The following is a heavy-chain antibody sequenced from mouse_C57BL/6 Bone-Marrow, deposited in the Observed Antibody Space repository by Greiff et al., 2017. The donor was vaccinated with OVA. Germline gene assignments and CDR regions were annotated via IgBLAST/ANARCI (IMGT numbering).Heavy chain of an antibody. D-gene: IGHD1-1*01. CDR2: IHPNSGST. V-gene: IGHV1-64*01. J-gene: IGHJ2*01. Sequence: QVHVKQPGAELVKPGASVKLSCKASGYTFTSYWMHWVKQRPGQGLEWIGMIHPNSGSTNYNEKFKSKATLTVDKSSSTAYMQLSSLTSEDAAVYYCARSVAEVDYWGQGTTLTVSS. CDR3: ARSVAEVDY. CDR1: GYTFTSYW.